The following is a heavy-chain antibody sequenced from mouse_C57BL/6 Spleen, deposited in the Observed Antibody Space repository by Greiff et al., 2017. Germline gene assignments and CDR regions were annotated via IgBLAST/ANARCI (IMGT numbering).Heavy chain of an antibody. D-gene: IGHD1-1*01. CDR3: ARAYYYGTPSWYFDV. V-gene: IGHV1-52*01. J-gene: IGHJ1*03. Sequence: VQLQQPGAELVRPGSSVKLSCKASGYTFTSYWMHWVKQRPIQGLEWIGNIDPSDSETHYNQKFKDKATLTVDKSSSTAYMQLSSLTSEDSAVYYCARAYYYGTPSWYFDVWGTGTTVTVSS. CDR1: GYTFTSYW. CDR2: IDPSDSET.